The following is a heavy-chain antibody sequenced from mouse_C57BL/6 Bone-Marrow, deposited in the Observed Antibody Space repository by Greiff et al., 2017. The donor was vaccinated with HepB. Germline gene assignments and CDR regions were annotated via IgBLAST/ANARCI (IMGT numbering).Heavy chain of an antibody. D-gene: IGHD1-1*01. CDR1: GYTFTDYY. CDR2: INPYNGGT. CDR3: ARIPYYYGRGYYFDY. J-gene: IGHJ2*01. V-gene: IGHV1-19*01. Sequence: VQLQQSGPVLVKPGASAKMSCKASGYTFTDYYMNWVKQSHGKSLEWIGVINPYNGGTSYNQKFKGKATLTVDKSSSTAYMELNSLTSEDSAVYYCARIPYYYGRGYYFDYWGQGTTLTVSS.